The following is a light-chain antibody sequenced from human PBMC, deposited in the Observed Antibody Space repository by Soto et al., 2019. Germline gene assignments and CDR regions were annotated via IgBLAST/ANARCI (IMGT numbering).Light chain of an antibody. Sequence: IQMTQSPSSLSASVGDRVTITFRASQGIRYDLAWFQQKPGKAPKRLIYAAASFESGVPSRFSGSGSGTEFTLTISSLQPEDFATYYCLQHNSYPLTFGGGTKVDIK. J-gene: IGKJ4*01. CDR3: LQHNSYPLT. CDR2: AAA. V-gene: IGKV1-17*01. CDR1: QGIRYD.